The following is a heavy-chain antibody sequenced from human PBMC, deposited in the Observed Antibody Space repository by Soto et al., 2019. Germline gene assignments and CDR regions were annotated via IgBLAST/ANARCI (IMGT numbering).Heavy chain of an antibody. CDR2: IYCDNDK. CDR1: GFSLTTSGVG. V-gene: IGHV2-5*05. CDR3: AHGVLLFDY. J-gene: IGHJ4*02. Sequence: QITLKESGPTLVKPTQALTLTCTFSGFSLTTSGVGVGWIRQPPGKALEWLALIYCDNDKRYGPTLKSRITITTDTSKNHLGLTITTMDPVDTATYYCAHGVLLFDYWGQGTLVTVSS. D-gene: IGHD3-10*01.